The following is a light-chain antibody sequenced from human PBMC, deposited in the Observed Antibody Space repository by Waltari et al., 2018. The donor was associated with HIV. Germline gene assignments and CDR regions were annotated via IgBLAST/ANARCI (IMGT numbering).Light chain of an antibody. J-gene: IGKJ2*01. CDR1: QSVNTW. CDR2: TAS. CDR3: QQYETYYT. Sequence: DIKMTQSPSILSASLGDRITISCRASQSVNTWVAWYQQKPGKAPTHLIHTASTLARGVPSRFSGRGSGAVFTLTIAGLQPDDFATYYCQQYETYYTFGLGTKVE. V-gene: IGKV1-5*03.